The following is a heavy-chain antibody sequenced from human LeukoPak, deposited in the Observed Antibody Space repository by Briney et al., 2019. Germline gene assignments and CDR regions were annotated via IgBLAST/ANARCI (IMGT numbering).Heavy chain of an antibody. V-gene: IGHV3-23*01. CDR1: GFTFSSYA. CDR2: ISGSGGST. CDR3: ASSGWYPDAFDI. Sequence: GGSLRLSCAASGFTFSSYAMSWVRQAPGKGLEWVSAISGSGGSTYYADSVKGRFTISRDNSKNTLYLQMNSLRAGDTAVYYCASSGWYPDAFDIWGQGTMVTVSS. D-gene: IGHD6-19*01. J-gene: IGHJ3*02.